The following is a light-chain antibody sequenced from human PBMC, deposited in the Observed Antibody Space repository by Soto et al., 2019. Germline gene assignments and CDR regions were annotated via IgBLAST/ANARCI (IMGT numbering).Light chain of an antibody. CDR2: AAS. CDR1: QGISNY. J-gene: IGKJ4*01. CDR3: QKYTNVPA. Sequence: DIQMTQSPSSLSESVGDRVTITCRASQGISNYLAWYQQIPGKVPKLLISAASTLQSGVPSRFSGSGSGTDFTLTISTLQPEDVASYYCQKYTNVPAFGGGPKLEIK. V-gene: IGKV1-27*01.